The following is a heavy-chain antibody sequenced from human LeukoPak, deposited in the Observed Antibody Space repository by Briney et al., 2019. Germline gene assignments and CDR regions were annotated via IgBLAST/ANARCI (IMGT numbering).Heavy chain of an antibody. V-gene: IGHV4-39*07. CDR1: GASISSSGYC. CDR3: ARDGGHFDIDY. D-gene: IGHD4-23*01. J-gene: IGHJ4*02. Sequence: QPSETLSLTCTVSGASISSSGYCWGWVRQPPGKGLEWIGSICEGRTTYYIPSLKSQIAISIDTSKRQFSLILTSVTAADSAVYYCARDGGHFDIDYWGQGTLVTVSS. CDR2: ICEGRTT.